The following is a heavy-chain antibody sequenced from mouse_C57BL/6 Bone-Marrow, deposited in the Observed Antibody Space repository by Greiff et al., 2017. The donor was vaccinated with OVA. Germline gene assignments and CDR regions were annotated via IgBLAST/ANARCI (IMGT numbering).Heavy chain of an antibody. Sequence: QVQLQQPGAELVKPGASVKLSCKASGYTFTSYWMHWVKQRPGQGLEWIGMIHPNSGSTNYNEKFKSKATLTVDKSSSTAYMQLSSLTSEDSAVYYCARPIYYYGSPAYWGQGTLVTVSA. CDR3: ARPIYYYGSPAY. J-gene: IGHJ3*01. V-gene: IGHV1-64*01. CDR2: IHPNSGST. CDR1: GYTFTSYW. D-gene: IGHD1-1*01.